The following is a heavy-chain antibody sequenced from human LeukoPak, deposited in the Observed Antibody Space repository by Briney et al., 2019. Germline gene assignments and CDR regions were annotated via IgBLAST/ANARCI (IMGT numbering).Heavy chain of an antibody. Sequence: GRSLRLSCAASGFTFSSYAMHCVRQAPGKGLHWVAVISYDGTNKYYADSVKGRFTISRDNSKNTLYLQLNSLRPEDTALYYCARDGYCSSTGCSAYFFDSWGQGTLVTVSS. J-gene: IGHJ4*02. CDR3: ARDGYCSSTGCSAYFFDS. CDR1: GFTFSSYA. V-gene: IGHV3-30-3*01. CDR2: ISYDGTNK. D-gene: IGHD2-2*03.